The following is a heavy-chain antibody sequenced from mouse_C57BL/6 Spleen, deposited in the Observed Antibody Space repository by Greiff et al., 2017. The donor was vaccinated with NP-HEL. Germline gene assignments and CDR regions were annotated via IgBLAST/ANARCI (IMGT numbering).Heavy chain of an antibody. D-gene: IGHD5-1*01. Sequence: QVQLQQSGAELARPGASVKMSCKASGYTFTSYTMHWVKQRPGQGLEWIGYINPSSGYTKYNQKFKDKATLNADKSSSTAYMQLSSLTSQSTPGYICARESYEYPSFAYWGQGTLVTVSA. CDR2: INPSSGYT. CDR1: GYTFTSYT. J-gene: IGHJ3*01. V-gene: IGHV1-4*01. CDR3: ARESYEYPSFAY.